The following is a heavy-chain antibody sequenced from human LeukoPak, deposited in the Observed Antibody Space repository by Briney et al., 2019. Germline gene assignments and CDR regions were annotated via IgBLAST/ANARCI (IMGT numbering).Heavy chain of an antibody. Sequence: GGSLRLSCAASGFTFSSYWMNWVRQAPGKGLEWVSSISSSSSYIYYADSVKGRFTISRDNAKNPLYLQMNSLRAEDTAVYYCARDRGIAVAGTGWGQGTLVTVSS. D-gene: IGHD6-19*01. V-gene: IGHV3-21*01. CDR3: ARDRGIAVAGTG. CDR1: GFTFSSYW. J-gene: IGHJ4*02. CDR2: ISSSSSYI.